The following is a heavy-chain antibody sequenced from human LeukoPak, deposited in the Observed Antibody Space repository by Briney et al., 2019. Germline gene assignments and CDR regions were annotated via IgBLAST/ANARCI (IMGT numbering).Heavy chain of an antibody. CDR2: IYYSGST. CDR3: ARGAYCSGGSCSGGNWFDP. Sequence: SETLSLTCTVSGGSISNHYGSWIRQPPGKGLEWIGYIYYSGSTKYNPSLKSQVTISVDTSKNQFSLNLSSVTAADTAVYYCARGAYCSGGSCSGGNWFDPWGQGTLVSVSS. V-gene: IGHV4-59*11. CDR1: GGSISNHY. D-gene: IGHD2-15*01. J-gene: IGHJ5*02.